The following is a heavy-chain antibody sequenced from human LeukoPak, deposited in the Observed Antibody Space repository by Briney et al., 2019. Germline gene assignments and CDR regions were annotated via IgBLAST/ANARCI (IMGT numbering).Heavy chain of an antibody. J-gene: IGHJ6*02. CDR3: ARDRGSYYGGSHQLYYYYYGMDV. CDR1: GFTFSSYW. CDR2: INSDGSST. Sequence: GGSLRLSCAASGFTFSSYWMHWVRQAPGKGLVWVSRINSDGSSTSYADSVKGRFAISRDNAKNTLYLQMNSLRAEDTAVYYCARDRGSYYGGSHQLYYYYYGMDVWGQGTTVTVSS. V-gene: IGHV3-74*01. D-gene: IGHD4-23*01.